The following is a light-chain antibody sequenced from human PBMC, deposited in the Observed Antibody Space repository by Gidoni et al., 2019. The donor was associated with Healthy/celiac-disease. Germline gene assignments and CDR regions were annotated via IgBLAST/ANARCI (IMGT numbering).Light chain of an antibody. CDR1: QGISSY. V-gene: IGKV1-9*01. CDR3: QQLNSYPLT. J-gene: IGKJ4*01. CDR2: AAS. Sequence: DIQLTQSPSFLSASTGDRVTITCRASQGISSYLAWYQQKPGKAPKLLIYAASTLQSGVPSRFSGSGSGTDFTLTISCLQPEDFATYYCQQLNSYPLTFGGGTKVEIK.